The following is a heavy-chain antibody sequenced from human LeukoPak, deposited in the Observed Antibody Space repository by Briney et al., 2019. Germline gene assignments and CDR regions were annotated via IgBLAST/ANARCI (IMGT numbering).Heavy chain of an antibody. CDR1: GFTFSSYG. V-gene: IGHV3-23*01. D-gene: IGHD1-26*01. CDR2: ISGSGGST. CDR3: AKRGSYYDRGYYFDY. Sequence: GGSLRLSCAASGFTFSSYGMSWVRQAPGKGLEWVSAISGSGGSTHYADSVKGRFTISRDNSKNTLYLQMNSLRAEDTAVYYCAKRGSYYDRGYYFDYWGQGTLVTVSS. J-gene: IGHJ4*02.